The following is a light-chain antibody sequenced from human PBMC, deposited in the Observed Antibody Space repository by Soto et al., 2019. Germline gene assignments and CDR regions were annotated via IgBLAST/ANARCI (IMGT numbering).Light chain of an antibody. J-gene: IGKJ1*01. Sequence: MVVTQSRSSLSVSPGERATLSCRASQSVNSRLAWYQQKPGQTPRLLIYDASTMATGIPTRFSGSGSGTDFTLTISSLQSEDFAVYYCQQYNNWPWTFGQGTKV. CDR1: QSVNSR. CDR2: DAS. CDR3: QQYNNWPWT. V-gene: IGKV3-15*01.